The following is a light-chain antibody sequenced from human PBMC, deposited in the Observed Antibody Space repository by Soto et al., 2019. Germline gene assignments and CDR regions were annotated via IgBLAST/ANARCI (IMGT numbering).Light chain of an antibody. Sequence: IVMTQSPLSLPVTPGEPASISCRSSQSLLHSNGYNYLDWYLQKPGHSPQLLIYLGSNRASGVPDRFSGSGSGTDFTLKISRVEAEDVGVYYCMQALQTPPTFGQGTRLEIK. CDR3: MQALQTPPT. CDR2: LGS. CDR1: QSLLHSNGYNY. J-gene: IGKJ5*01. V-gene: IGKV2-28*01.